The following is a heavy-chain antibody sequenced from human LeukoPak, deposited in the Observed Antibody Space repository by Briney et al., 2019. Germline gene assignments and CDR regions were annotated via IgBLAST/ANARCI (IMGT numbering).Heavy chain of an antibody. CDR3: ATRIIDSSGWSRRDY. D-gene: IGHD6-19*01. CDR1: GFTFSSYA. CDR2: ISGSGGTT. Sequence: GGSLRLSCAASGFTFSSYAMTWVRQAPGKGLDWLSAISGSGGTTYYADSVKGRFTISRDNSKSTLYLQMNSLRAEDTAVYYCATRIIDSSGWSRRDYWGQGTLVTVSS. V-gene: IGHV3-23*01. J-gene: IGHJ4*02.